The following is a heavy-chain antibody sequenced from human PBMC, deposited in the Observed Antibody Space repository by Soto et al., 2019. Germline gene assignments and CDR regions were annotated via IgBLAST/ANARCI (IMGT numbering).Heavy chain of an antibody. V-gene: IGHV1-3*01. CDR2: INAGNGNT. J-gene: IGHJ3*02. D-gene: IGHD4-17*01. CDR1: GYTFTSYA. CDR3: ARPGLDYAFADAFDI. Sequence: ASVKVSCKASGYTFTSYAMHWVRQAPGQRLEWMGWINAGNGNTKYSQKFQGRVTITRDTSASTAYMELSSLRSEDTAVYYCARPGLDYAFADAFDIWGQGTMVNVS.